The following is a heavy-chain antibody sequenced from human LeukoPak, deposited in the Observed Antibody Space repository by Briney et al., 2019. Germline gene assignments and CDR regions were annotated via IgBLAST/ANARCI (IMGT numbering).Heavy chain of an antibody. Sequence: EASETLSLTCTVSGGSINSSSYYWGWIRQPPGKGLEWIGSIYYSRSTYYNPSLKSRVTISVDTSKNQFSLKLSSVTAADTAVYYCARVPTVTFFDYWGQGTLVTVSS. CDR3: ARVPTVTFFDY. D-gene: IGHD4-17*01. CDR2: IYYSRST. V-gene: IGHV4-39*01. J-gene: IGHJ4*02. CDR1: GGSINSSSYY.